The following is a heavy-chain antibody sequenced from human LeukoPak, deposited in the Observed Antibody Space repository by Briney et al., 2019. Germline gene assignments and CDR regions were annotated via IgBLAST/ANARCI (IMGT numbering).Heavy chain of an antibody. Sequence: GGSLRLSCAASGFTFSSYGMHWVRQAPGKGLEWVAFIRYDGGNKYYADSVKGRFTISRDNSKNTLYLQMNSLRAEDTAVYYCAKDERFLEWLLLSYFDYWGQGTLVTVSS. J-gene: IGHJ4*02. CDR1: GFTFSSYG. CDR3: AKDERFLEWLLLSYFDY. V-gene: IGHV3-30*02. D-gene: IGHD3-3*01. CDR2: IRYDGGNK.